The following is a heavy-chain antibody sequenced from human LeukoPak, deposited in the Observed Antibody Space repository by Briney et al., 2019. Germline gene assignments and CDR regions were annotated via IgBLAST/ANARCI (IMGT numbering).Heavy chain of an antibody. CDR3: ARDLKGYGSGSYPIAY. CDR2: ISYDGSNK. D-gene: IGHD3-10*01. J-gene: IGHJ4*02. CDR1: GFTFSSYA. Sequence: GGSLRLSCAASGFTFSSYAMHWVRQAPGKGLEWVAVISYDGSNKYYADSVKGRFTISRDNSKNTLYLQMNSLRAGDTAVYYCARDLKGYGSGSYPIAYWGQGTLVTVSS. V-gene: IGHV3-30*04.